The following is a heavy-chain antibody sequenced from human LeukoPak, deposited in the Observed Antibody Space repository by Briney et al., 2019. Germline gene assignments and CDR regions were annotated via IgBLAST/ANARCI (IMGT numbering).Heavy chain of an antibody. CDR1: GFTFSSSA. D-gene: IGHD2-8*01. CDR2: ISSSGFTI. CDR3: AREVAYDYGDY. V-gene: IGHV3-48*03. Sequence: PGGSLRLSCVASGFTFSSSAMNWVRQAPGKGLEWVSCISSSGFTIYYADSVKGRFTISRDNAKNSLYLQMNSLRAEDTAVYYCAREVAYDYGDYWGQGTLVTVSA. J-gene: IGHJ4*02.